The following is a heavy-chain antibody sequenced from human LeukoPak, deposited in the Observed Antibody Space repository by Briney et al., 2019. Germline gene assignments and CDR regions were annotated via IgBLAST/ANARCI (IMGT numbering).Heavy chain of an antibody. Sequence: PSQTLSLTCTVSGGSISSYYWSWIRQPPGKGLEWIGYIYYSGSTNYNPSLKSRVTISVDTSKNQFSLKLSSVTAADTAVYYCARHTVATGLDYWGQGTLVTVSS. CDR1: GGSISSYY. V-gene: IGHV4-59*01. D-gene: IGHD4-23*01. J-gene: IGHJ4*02. CDR2: IYYSGST. CDR3: ARHTVATGLDY.